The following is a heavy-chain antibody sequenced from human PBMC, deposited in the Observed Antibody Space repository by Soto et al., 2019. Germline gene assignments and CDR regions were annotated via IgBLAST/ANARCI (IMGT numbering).Heavy chain of an antibody. J-gene: IGHJ6*03. CDR1: GGSISSSSYY. CDR3: ARLGSPYHCSSTSCPEEALYYYYYYMDV. CDR2: IYYSGST. V-gene: IGHV4-39*01. D-gene: IGHD2-2*01. Sequence: SETLSLTCTVSGGSISSSSYYWGWIRQPPGKGLEWIGSIYYSGSTYYNPSLKSRVTISVVTSKNQFSLKLSSVTAADTAVYYCARLGSPYHCSSTSCPEEALYYYYYYMDVWGKGTTVTVSS.